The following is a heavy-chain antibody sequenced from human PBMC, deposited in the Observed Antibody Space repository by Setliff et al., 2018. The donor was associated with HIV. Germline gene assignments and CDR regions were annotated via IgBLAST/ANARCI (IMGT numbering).Heavy chain of an antibody. Sequence: SETLSLTCSVSGGSITSYYWSWVRQPPGKGLEWIGYIYYSGSTNYNPSLKSRVTISVDTSKNQFFLKLSSVTAADTAVYYCAILKGTNCPILGQGTMVTVSS. CDR3: AILKGTNCPI. V-gene: IGHV4-59*01. D-gene: IGHD7-27*01. J-gene: IGHJ3*02. CDR1: GGSITSYY. CDR2: IYYSGST.